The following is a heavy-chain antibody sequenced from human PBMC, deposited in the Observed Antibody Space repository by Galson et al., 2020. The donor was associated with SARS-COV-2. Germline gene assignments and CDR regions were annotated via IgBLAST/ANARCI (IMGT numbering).Heavy chain of an antibody. CDR3: TRDLGPGIAATGDY. D-gene: IGHD6-13*01. CDR2: INPNTGGT. CDR1: GYTFTGYY. J-gene: IGHJ4*01. V-gene: IGHV1-2*02. Sequence: ASVKFSCKTSGYTFTGYYLHWVRQAPGQGLDWMGWINPNTGGTDQAQKFQDRVSMTSDTSIRTAYLEVSRLRPDDTAVYYCTRDLGPGIAATGDYWGHGTLVTVSS.